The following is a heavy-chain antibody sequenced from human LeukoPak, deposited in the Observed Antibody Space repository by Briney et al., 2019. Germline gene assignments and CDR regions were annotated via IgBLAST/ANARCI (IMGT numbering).Heavy chain of an antibody. CDR3: ARGGAYYDFWSGYYIYVY. CDR2: INPNSGGT. V-gene: IGHV1-2*06. Sequence: ASVKVSCKASGYNFTGYYMHWVRQAPGQGLEWMGRINPNSGGTNYAQKFQGRVTMTRDTSISTAYMELSRLRSDDTAVYYCARGGAYYDFWSGYYIYVYWGQGALVTVSS. CDR1: GYNFTGYY. D-gene: IGHD3-3*01. J-gene: IGHJ4*02.